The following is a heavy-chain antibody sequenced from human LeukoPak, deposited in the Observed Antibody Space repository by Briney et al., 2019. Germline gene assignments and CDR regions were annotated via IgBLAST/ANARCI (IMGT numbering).Heavy chain of an antibody. Sequence: SETLSLTCTVSGSSVSTINSYWGWIRQPPGKGLEWIGNVYYSGRANYSPSLKSRVTMSVDTSKNRSSLKMTSVTAADTAVYFCARLRKGRYFDYFFEYWGQGTLVTVSS. CDR3: ARLRKGRYFDYFFEY. V-gene: IGHV4-39*02. CDR2: VYYSGRA. CDR1: GSSVSTINSY. J-gene: IGHJ4*02. D-gene: IGHD3-9*01.